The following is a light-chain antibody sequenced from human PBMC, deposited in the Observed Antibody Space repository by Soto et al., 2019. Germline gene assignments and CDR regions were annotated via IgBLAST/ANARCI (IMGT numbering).Light chain of an antibody. CDR2: AAS. J-gene: IGKJ4*01. V-gene: IGKV1-27*01. Sequence: DIQMTQSPSSLSASVGDRVTITCRASQGISNYLSGYQQKPGKVPELLIYAASPLQSGVPSRFSGSGSGTDFSLTISRLQPEDVATYYCHKYNHAPTFGGGTKVEIK. CDR3: HKYNHAPT. CDR1: QGISNY.